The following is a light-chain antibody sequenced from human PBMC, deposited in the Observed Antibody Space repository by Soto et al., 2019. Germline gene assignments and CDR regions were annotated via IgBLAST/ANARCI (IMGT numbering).Light chain of an antibody. V-gene: IGKV1-39*01. CDR2: AAS. J-gene: IGKJ3*01. CDR3: QQSYFTPLT. Sequence: DIQMTQSPSSQSASLGDRVTITCRASQTVSTFLNWYQQKPGEAPKLLIYAASRLQSGVPSRFSGSGSGTDFTLTISSLQPEDSATYYCQQSYFTPLTFGPGTKVDIK. CDR1: QTVSTF.